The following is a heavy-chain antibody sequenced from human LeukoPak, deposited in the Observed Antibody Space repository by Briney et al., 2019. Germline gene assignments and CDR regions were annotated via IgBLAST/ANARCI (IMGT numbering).Heavy chain of an antibody. D-gene: IGHD6-13*01. J-gene: IGHJ4*02. CDR3: ARIGAGSSRDY. Sequence: GGSLRLSCAASGFTFSNFAMTWVRQAPGKGLEWVSSIVGSSSTYYADSLKGRFTISRDNAKSSLYLQMISLRAEDTAVYYCARIGAGSSRDYWGQGTLVTVSS. CDR2: IVGSSST. CDR1: GFTFSNFA. V-gene: IGHV3-21*01.